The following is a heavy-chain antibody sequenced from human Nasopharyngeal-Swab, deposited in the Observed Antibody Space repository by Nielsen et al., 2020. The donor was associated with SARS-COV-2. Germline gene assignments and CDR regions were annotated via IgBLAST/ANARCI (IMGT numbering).Heavy chain of an antibody. J-gene: IGHJ4*02. Sequence: GGSLRLSCAASGFVFSGSAMHWVRQAPGKGLELVGRIGDKDHNYATTYGASVKGRFTISRDDSKNTAFLQMDSLKTEDTALYYCTTDFYFDYWGQGTLVTVSS. CDR1: GFVFSGSA. CDR3: TTDFYFDY. D-gene: IGHD2-21*02. V-gene: IGHV3-73*01. CDR2: IGDKDHNYAT.